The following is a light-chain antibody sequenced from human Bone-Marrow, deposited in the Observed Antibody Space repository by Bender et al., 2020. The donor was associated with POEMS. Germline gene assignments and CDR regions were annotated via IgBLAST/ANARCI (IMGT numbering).Light chain of an antibody. CDR2: ETT. J-gene: IGLJ3*02. CDR1: STDVGNYNL. V-gene: IGLV2-14*02. Sequence: QSALTQDASVSGSPGQSITISCTGTSTDVGNYNLVSWYQQHPGKAPKLMIYETTKRPSEVPDRFSGSRSGTSASLAISGLQSEDEADYYCAVWDDSLNGWVFGGGTKLTVL. CDR3: AVWDDSLNGWV.